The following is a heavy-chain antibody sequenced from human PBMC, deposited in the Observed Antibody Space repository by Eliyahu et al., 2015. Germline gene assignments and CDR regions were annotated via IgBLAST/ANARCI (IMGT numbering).Heavy chain of an antibody. V-gene: IGHV4-39*01. D-gene: IGHD2-15*01. CDR1: RGSIXSSAYY. CDR3: ARHLVDGDCGGGGCYGYYFDL. CDR2: VYYSGGT. Sequence: QMQLQESGPGLVKPSETLSLSCSVSRGSIXSSAYYWVWIRQSPGKGLEWIGSVYYSGGTPYHPSLKSRVTISVDTSKDQFSLRLNSVTAADTAVYYCARHLVDGDCGGGGCYGYYFDLWGQGTLVTVSS. J-gene: IGHJ4*02.